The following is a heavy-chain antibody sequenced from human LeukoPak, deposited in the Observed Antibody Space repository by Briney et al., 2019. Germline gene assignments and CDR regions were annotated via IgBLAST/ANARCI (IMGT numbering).Heavy chain of an antibody. J-gene: IGHJ6*02. Sequence: ASVTVSCKASGYTFTDYYMHWVRQAPGQGLEWMGWMNPNSGNTGYAQKFQGRVTMTRNTSISTAYMELSSLRSEDTAVYYCARGEGYYYYGMDVWGQGTTVTVSS. CDR2: MNPNSGNT. CDR1: GYTFTDYY. CDR3: ARGEGYYYYGMDV. V-gene: IGHV1-8*02.